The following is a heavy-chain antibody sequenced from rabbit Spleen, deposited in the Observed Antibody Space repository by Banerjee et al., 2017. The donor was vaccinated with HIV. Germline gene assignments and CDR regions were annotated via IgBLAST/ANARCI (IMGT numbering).Heavy chain of an antibody. V-gene: IGHV1S45*01. Sequence: QEQLVESGGGLVKPEGSLTLTCKASGFSFSDRDVMCWVRQAPGKGLQWIACINTYTAKPVYATWATGRFTISKTSSTTVTLQLNSLTAADPATYFCARDRAYGNSGYYWDLWGPGSLVTVS. CDR3: ARDRAYGNSGYYWDL. CDR1: GFSFSDRDV. J-gene: IGHJ4*01. CDR2: INTYTAKP. D-gene: IGHD1-1*01.